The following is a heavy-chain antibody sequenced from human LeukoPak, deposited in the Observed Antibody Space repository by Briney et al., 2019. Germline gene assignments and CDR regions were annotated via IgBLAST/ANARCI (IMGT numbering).Heavy chain of an antibody. V-gene: IGHV4-30-2*01. CDR2: IYHSGST. J-gene: IGHJ4*02. CDR1: GGSISSGGYY. Sequence: PSETLSLTCTVSGGSISSGGYYWSWVRQPPGKGLEWIGYIYHSGSTYYNPSLKSRVTISVDRSKNQFSLKLSSVTAADTAVYYCARVPVDTAMVGWHPYYFDYWGQGTLVTVSS. CDR3: ARVPVDTAMVGWHPYYFDY. D-gene: IGHD5-18*01.